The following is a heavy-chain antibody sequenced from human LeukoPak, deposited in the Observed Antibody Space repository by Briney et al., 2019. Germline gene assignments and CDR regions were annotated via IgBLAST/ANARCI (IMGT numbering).Heavy chain of an antibody. Sequence: GGSLRLSCAASGFTFSSYSMSWVRQAPGKGLEWVSAISGSGGRTYYADSVKGRFTISRDNSKNTLYLQMNSLRAEDTAVYYCAKVLFGELLFGFDYWGQGTLVTVSS. J-gene: IGHJ4*02. CDR3: AKVLFGELLFGFDY. CDR2: ISGSGGRT. D-gene: IGHD3-10*02. V-gene: IGHV3-23*01. CDR1: GFTFSSYS.